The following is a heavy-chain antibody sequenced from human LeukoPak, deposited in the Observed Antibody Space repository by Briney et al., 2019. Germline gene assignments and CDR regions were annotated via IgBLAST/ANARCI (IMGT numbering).Heavy chain of an antibody. V-gene: IGHV3-7*01. D-gene: IGHD3-3*02. Sequence: PGGSLRLSCAASGFTFSSYAMSWVRQAPGKGLEWVANIKQDGSDKYYVDSVKGRFTISRDNAKNSLFLQMNSLRAEDTAAYYCVRDIFGDYWGQGTLVTVSS. CDR2: IKQDGSDK. CDR1: GFTFSSYA. CDR3: VRDIFGDY. J-gene: IGHJ4*02.